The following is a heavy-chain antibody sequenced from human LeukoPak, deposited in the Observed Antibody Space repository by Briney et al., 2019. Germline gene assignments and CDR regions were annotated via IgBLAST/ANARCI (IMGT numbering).Heavy chain of an antibody. CDR3: ARVIAAAGTGDYFDY. J-gene: IGHJ4*02. D-gene: IGHD6-13*01. V-gene: IGHV4-39*01. CDR2: IYYSGST. Sequence: SETLSLTCTVSGGSISSSSYYWGWIRQPPGKGLEWIGSIYYSGSTYYNPSLKSRVTISVDTSENQFSLKLSSVTAADTAVYYCARVIAAAGTGDYFDYWGQGTLVTVSS. CDR1: GGSISSSSYY.